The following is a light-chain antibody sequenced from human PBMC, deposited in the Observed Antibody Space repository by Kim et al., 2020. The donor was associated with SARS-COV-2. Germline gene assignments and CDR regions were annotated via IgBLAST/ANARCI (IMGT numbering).Light chain of an antibody. V-gene: IGKV3-11*01. Sequence: EILLTQSPDTLSLSPGERAALSCRASQSVGSYLAGYQQRPGQNPRLLIYDAAKSAPGSPARFSGGGFGTDFTLTISSLEPEDFALYYCHQRNNGPNTFVQGSKVDIK. CDR2: DAA. CDR3: HQRNNGPNT. CDR1: QSVGSY. J-gene: IGKJ2*01.